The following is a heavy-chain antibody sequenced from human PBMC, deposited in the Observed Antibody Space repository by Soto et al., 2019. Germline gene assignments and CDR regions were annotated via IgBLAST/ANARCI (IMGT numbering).Heavy chain of an antibody. V-gene: IGHV3-9*01. J-gene: IGHJ4*02. D-gene: IGHD3-3*01. CDR3: AKGRYDFWSPYYFDS. CDR1: GLNFDDFA. Sequence: GGSLRLSCVGTGLNFDDFAMHWVRQAPGKGLEWVSGITWNSRVLAYADSVKGRFTISRDNARNSLYLQMDSMRDEDTALYYCAKGRYDFWSPYYFDSWGQGTLVTVSS. CDR2: ITWNSRVL.